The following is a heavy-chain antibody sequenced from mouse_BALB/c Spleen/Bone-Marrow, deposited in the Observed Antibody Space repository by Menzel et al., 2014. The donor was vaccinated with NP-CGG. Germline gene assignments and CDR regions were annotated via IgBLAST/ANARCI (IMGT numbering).Heavy chain of an antibody. Sequence: VQLQQSGPELVKPGASVRISCKASGYTFTNYYIHWVKQRPGQGLEWIEWIYPGNVNTKYNERFKGKATLTADKSSSTAYMQLSSLTSEDSAVYFCASEAHLSFDYWGQGTTLTVSS. D-gene: IGHD1-3*01. CDR2: IYPGNVNT. V-gene: IGHV1S56*01. CDR1: GYTFTNYY. CDR3: ASEAHLSFDY. J-gene: IGHJ2*01.